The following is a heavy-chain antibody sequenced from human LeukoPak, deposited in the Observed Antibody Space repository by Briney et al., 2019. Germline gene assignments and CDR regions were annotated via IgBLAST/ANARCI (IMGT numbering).Heavy chain of an antibody. Sequence: SETLSLTCTVSGGSISSSSFYWGWIRQPPGKGLEWIGSIYYSGSTYYNPSLKSRVTISVDTSKNQFSLKLSSVTAADTAVYYCASGGPYYYGSGSYPHWGQGTLVTVSS. D-gene: IGHD3-10*01. CDR1: GGSISSSSFY. CDR2: IYYSGST. V-gene: IGHV4-39*07. J-gene: IGHJ4*02. CDR3: ASGGPYYYGSGSYPH.